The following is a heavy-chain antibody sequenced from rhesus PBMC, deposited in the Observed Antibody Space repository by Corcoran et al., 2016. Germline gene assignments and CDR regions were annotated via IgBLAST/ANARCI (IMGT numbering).Heavy chain of an antibody. D-gene: IGHD1-44*01. J-gene: IGHJ4*01. CDR2: ISGNSGSN. CDR3: ARAKWELVFDY. V-gene: IGHV4-165*01. CDR1: GCSFSGSS. Sequence: QVQLQESDPGLVTPSEPLSLTCAVSGCSFSGSSWGWLRPPPGKGMEWIGYISGNSGSNDYNPSLKSRVTISTDTSKNQFSLKLSSVTAADTAVYYCARAKWELVFDYWGQGVLVTVSS.